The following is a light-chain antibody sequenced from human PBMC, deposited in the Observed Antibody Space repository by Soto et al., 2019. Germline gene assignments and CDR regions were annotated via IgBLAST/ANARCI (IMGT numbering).Light chain of an antibody. J-gene: IGKJ1*01. CDR2: GAS. Sequence: ELVLTQSPATLSLSPGERATLSCRASQSVSSYLAWYQQKPGQAPRLLIYGASNRATGIPDRFSGSGSGTDFTLTISSLEPEDFAVYYCQQRSNWLTFGQGTKVDIK. V-gene: IGKV3-11*01. CDR3: QQRSNWLT. CDR1: QSVSSY.